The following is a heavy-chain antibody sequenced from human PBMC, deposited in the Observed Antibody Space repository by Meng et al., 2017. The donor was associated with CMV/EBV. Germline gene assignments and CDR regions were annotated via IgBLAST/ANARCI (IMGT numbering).Heavy chain of an antibody. CDR2: IYYSGST. CDR3: ARADTRIAARPLYYYGMDV. Sequence: SETLSLTCTVSGGSTSSGDYYWSWIRQPPGKGLEWIGYIYYSGSTYYNPSLKSRVTISVDTSKNQFSLKLSSVTAADTAVYYCARADTRIAARPLYYYGMDVWGQGTTVTVSS. V-gene: IGHV4-30-4*08. D-gene: IGHD6-6*01. J-gene: IGHJ6*02. CDR1: GGSTSSGDYY.